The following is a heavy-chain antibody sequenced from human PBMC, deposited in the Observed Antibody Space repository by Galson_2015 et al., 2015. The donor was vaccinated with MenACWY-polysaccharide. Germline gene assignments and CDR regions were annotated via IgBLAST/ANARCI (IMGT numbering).Heavy chain of an antibody. Sequence: SLRLSCAASGFTFSGYWMHWVRQAPGKGLVWVSRTSSGGGCTSYADSVKGRFTTSRDNAKNTLYLQMSSLSADDTAVYYCARGGGRFPENYYFDYWGQGTLVTVSS. CDR2: TSSGGGCT. CDR1: GFTFSGYW. V-gene: IGHV3-74*01. D-gene: IGHD3-16*01. CDR3: ARGGGRFPENYYFDY. J-gene: IGHJ4*02.